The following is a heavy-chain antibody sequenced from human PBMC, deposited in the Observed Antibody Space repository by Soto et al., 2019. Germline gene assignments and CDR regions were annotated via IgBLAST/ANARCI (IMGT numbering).Heavy chain of an antibody. J-gene: IGHJ4*02. CDR3: ARDGGRHSGGIDY. D-gene: IGHD1-26*01. CDR2: IIPIFGTA. CDR1: GGTFSSYS. Sequence: QVQLVQSGAAVKKPGSSVKVSCKASGGTFSSYSINWVRQAPGQGLEWMGEIIPIFGTANYAQKFQGRVPITADEPTSTAYMELSSLRSEDKAVYFCARDGGRHSGGIDYWGQGTLVTVSS. V-gene: IGHV1-69*01.